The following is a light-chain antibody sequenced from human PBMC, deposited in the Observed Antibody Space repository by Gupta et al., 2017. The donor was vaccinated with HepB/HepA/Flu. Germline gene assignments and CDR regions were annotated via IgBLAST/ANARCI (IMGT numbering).Light chain of an antibody. J-gene: IGKJ1*01. Sequence: VLAHSPGTHSLSPGERATHSCRDSQSLYRDYLPWYQQKPGQAPRLLIYSASSRATGIPDRFSGSGSWTDVTLTISRLEPEDCAVYYCQQYGNSPPKTFGQGTKVEIK. V-gene: IGKV3-20*01. CDR2: SAS. CDR1: QSLYRDY. CDR3: QQYGNSPPKT.